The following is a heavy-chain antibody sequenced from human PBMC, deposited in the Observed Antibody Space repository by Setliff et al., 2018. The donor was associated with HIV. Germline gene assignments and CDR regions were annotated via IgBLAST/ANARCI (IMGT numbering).Heavy chain of an antibody. D-gene: IGHD5-18*01. CDR1: GGSMNSENNH. V-gene: IGHV4-61*02. Sequence: PSETLSFTCTVSGGSMNSENNHWGWFRQPAGKGLEWIGRFTNRGSTDYNPSLKSRVTISIDRSRNQFSLKLSAVTAADTAVYFCARDPSDGYGHFDYWGQGALVTVSS. CDR3: ARDPSDGYGHFDY. CDR2: FTNRGST. J-gene: IGHJ4*02.